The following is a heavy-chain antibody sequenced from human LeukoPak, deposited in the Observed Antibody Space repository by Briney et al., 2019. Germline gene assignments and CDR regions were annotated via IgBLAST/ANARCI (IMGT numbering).Heavy chain of an antibody. V-gene: IGHV4-31*03. D-gene: IGHD2-2*01. CDR3: ARQLGYCSSTSCSYFDY. Sequence: SETLSFTCTVSGGSISSGGYYWSWIRQHPGKGLEWIGYIYYSGSTYYNPSLKSRVTISVDTSKNQFSLKLSSVTAADTAVYSGARQLGYCSSTSCSYFDYWAREPWSPSPQ. CDR1: GGSISSGGYY. CDR2: IYYSGST. J-gene: IGHJ4*02.